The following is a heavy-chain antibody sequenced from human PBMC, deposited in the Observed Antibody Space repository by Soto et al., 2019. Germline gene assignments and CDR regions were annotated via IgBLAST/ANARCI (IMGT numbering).Heavy chain of an antibody. V-gene: IGHV1-8*01. Sequence: ASVKVSCKASGYTFTSYDINWVRQATGQGLEWMGWMNPNSGNTGYAQKFQGRVTMTRNTSISTAYMELSSLRSEDTAVYYCARELSSSWRFDYWGQGTLLTVYS. CDR3: ARELSSSWRFDY. J-gene: IGHJ4*02. D-gene: IGHD6-13*01. CDR1: GYTFTSYD. CDR2: MNPNSGNT.